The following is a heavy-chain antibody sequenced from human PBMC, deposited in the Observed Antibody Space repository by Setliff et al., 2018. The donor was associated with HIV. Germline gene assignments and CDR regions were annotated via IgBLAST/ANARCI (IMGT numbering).Heavy chain of an antibody. V-gene: IGHV4-39*02. CDR1: GGSSISSSYY. J-gene: IGHJ4*02. CDR3: ARRGRGAFPYYSIDY. CDR2: VYYSGVT. Sequence: ASGTLSLTCTVSGGSSISSSYYWVWIRQPPGKGLEWIGDVYYSGVTYYNASLKSRVTMSIDRSKNHFSLTMTSVTAADTAVYYCARRGRGAFPYYSIDYWGQGILVTVSS. D-gene: IGHD2-15*01.